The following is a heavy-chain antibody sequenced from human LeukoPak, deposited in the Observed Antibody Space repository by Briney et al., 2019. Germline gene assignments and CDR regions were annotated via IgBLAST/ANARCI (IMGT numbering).Heavy chain of an antibody. CDR1: DFTFISFE. Sequence: GGSLKLSCAASDFTFISFERTWVRKAPGRGRGGVPYISSSGSTIYYADSVKGRFTISRDNAKNSLYLQMNSLRAEDTAVYYCARDARDLETYFDYWGQGTLVTVSS. CDR2: ISSSGSTI. V-gene: IGHV3-48*03. J-gene: IGHJ4*02. CDR3: ARDARDLETYFDY. D-gene: IGHD2-15*01.